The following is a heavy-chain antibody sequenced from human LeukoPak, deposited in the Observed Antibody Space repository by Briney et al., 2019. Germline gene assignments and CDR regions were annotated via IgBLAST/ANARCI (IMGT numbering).Heavy chain of an antibody. CDR3: ARWGWGLPAAYDY. CDR2: INPNSGGT. Sequence: ASVKVSCKASGYTFTSYGISWVRQAPGQGLEWMGWINPNSGGTNYAQKFQGRVTMTRDTSISTAYMELSRLRSDDTAVYYCARWGWGLPAAYDYWGQGTLVTVSS. J-gene: IGHJ4*02. V-gene: IGHV1-2*02. CDR1: GYTFTSYG. D-gene: IGHD2-2*01.